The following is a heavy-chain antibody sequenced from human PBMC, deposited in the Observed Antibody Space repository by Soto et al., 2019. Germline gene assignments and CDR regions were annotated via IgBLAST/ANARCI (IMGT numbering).Heavy chain of an antibody. J-gene: IGHJ6*03. CDR2: TYFRSRWYN. V-gene: IGHV6-1*01. CDR1: GDSVSSNTAA. CDR3: ERDQERENRNYNSNWDV. Sequence: SQTLSLTCAISGDSVSSNTAAWHWIRQSPSRGLEWLGRTYFRSRWYNDYAVSVKSRITINADTSKNQFSLHLNSVSPEDTAVYYCERDQERENRNYNSNWDVGGKGTRVTVPS.